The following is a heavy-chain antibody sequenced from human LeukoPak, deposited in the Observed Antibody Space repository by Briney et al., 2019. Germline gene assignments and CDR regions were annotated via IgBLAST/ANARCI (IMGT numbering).Heavy chain of an antibody. J-gene: IGHJ6*04. V-gene: IGHV3-48*03. D-gene: IGHD3-10*02. CDR2: ISSSGSTI. CDR1: GFTFSSYE. Sequence: GGSLRLSCAASGFTFSSYEMNWVRQAPGKGLEWVSYISSSGSTIYYADSVKGRFTISRDNAKNSLYLQMNILRAEDTAVYYCAELGITMTGGVWGKGTTVTISS. CDR3: AELGITMTGGV.